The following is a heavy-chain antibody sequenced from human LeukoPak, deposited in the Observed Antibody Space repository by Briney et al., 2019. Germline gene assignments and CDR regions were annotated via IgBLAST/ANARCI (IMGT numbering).Heavy chain of an antibody. J-gene: IGHJ4*02. CDR1: GYTFTSYY. CDR2: INPSGGPA. D-gene: IGHD3-3*01. V-gene: IGHV1-46*01. Sequence: ASVKVSCKASGYTFTSYYMHWVRQAPGQGLEWMGIINPSGGPATYAQKFQGRVTLTRDTSTTTVYMEVNSLRSDDTAVYYCAREAIFGVVREYYFDLWGQGTLVTVS. CDR3: AREAIFGVVREYYFDL.